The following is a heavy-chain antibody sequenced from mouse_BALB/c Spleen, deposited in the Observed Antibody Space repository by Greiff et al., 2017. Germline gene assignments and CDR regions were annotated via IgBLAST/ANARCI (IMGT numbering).Heavy chain of an antibody. Sequence: EVKLVESGGGLVKPGGSLKLSCAASGFTFSDYYMYWVRQTPEKRLEWVATISDGGSYTYYPDSVKGRFTISRDNAKNNLYLQMSSLKSEDTAMYYCARAGGSWDVDYWGQGTTLTVSS. D-gene: IGHD4-1*01. CDR1: GFTFSDYY. CDR3: ARAGGSWDVDY. CDR2: ISDGGSYT. J-gene: IGHJ2*01. V-gene: IGHV5-4*02.